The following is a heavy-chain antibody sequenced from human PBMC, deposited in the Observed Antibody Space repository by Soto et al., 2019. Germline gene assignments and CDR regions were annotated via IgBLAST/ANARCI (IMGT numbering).Heavy chain of an antibody. CDR3: ARVIRYCSGGSCYPPQYYFDY. J-gene: IGHJ4*02. V-gene: IGHV1-69*01. CDR2: IIPIFGTA. Sequence: QVQLVQSGAEVKKPGSSVKVSCKASGGTFSSYAISWVRQAPGQGLEWMGGIIPIFGTANYAQKFQGRVTITEDESTSTAYMELISLRSEDTAVYYCARVIRYCSGGSCYPPQYYFDYWGQGTLVTVSS. D-gene: IGHD2-15*01. CDR1: GGTFSSYA.